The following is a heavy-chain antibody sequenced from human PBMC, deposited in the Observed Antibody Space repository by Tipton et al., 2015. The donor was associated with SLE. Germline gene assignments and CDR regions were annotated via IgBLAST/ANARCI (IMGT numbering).Heavy chain of an antibody. V-gene: IGHV3-73*01. J-gene: IGHJ4*02. CDR3: TTSSSPFDY. CDR1: GLSFSGSA. Sequence: SLRLSYAASGLSFSGSAIHWVRQASGKGLEWVGRMRSKADSYATGYAASVEGRFTISRDDSKNTAYLQMRSLKTEDTALYYCTTSSSPFDYWGQGTLVTVSS. CDR2: MRSKADSYAT. D-gene: IGHD6-6*01.